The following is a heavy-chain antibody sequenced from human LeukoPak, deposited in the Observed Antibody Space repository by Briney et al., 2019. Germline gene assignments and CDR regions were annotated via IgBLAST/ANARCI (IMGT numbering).Heavy chain of an antibody. CDR1: GFTFSSYA. J-gene: IGHJ6*02. D-gene: IGHD4-17*01. CDR3: AKDGRYGDFRYYYYYYGMDV. CDR2: ISGSGGST. Sequence: GGSLRLSCAASGFTFSSYAMSWVRQAPGKGLEWVSTISGSGGSTYYADSVKGRFTISRDNSKNTLYLQMNSLRAEDTAVCYCAKDGRYGDFRYYYYYYGMDVWGQGTTVTVSS. V-gene: IGHV3-23*01.